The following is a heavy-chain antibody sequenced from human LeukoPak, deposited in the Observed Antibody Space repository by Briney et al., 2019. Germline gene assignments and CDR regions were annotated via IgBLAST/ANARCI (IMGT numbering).Heavy chain of an antibody. J-gene: IGHJ4*02. CDR3: ARGLWFGDLIFDY. CDR1: GGSISSGSYY. D-gene: IGHD3-10*01. Sequence: SETLSLTCTVSGGSISSGSYYWSWIRQPAGKGLEWIGRIYTSGSTNHNPSLKSRVTMSVDTSKNQFSLKLSSVTAADTAVYYCARGLWFGDLIFDYWGQGTLVTVSS. V-gene: IGHV4-61*02. CDR2: IYTSGST.